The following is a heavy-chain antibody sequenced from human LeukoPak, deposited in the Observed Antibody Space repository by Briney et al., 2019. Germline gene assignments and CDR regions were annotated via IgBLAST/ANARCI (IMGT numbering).Heavy chain of an antibody. Sequence: SSETLSLTCAVYGGSFSGYYWSWIRQPPGKGLEWIGEINHSGSTNYNPSLKSRVTISVDTSKNQFSLKLSSVTAADTAVYYCARTGYNYGTPLNYWGQGTLVTVSS. V-gene: IGHV4-34*01. J-gene: IGHJ4*02. CDR2: INHSGST. CDR3: ARTGYNYGTPLNY. D-gene: IGHD5-18*01. CDR1: GGSFSGYY.